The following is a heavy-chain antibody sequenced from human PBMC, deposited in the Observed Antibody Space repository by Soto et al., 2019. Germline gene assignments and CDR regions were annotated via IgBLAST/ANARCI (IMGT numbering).Heavy chain of an antibody. D-gene: IGHD2-15*01. CDR2: ISGSGGST. Sequence: GGSLRLSCAASVFTFSSYAMSWVRQAPGKGLEWVSAISGSGGSTYYADSVKGRFTISRDNSKNTLYLQMNSLRAEDTAVYYCAKVNMVATVDRWFDPWGQGTLVTVSS. V-gene: IGHV3-23*01. J-gene: IGHJ5*02. CDR1: VFTFSSYA. CDR3: AKVNMVATVDRWFDP.